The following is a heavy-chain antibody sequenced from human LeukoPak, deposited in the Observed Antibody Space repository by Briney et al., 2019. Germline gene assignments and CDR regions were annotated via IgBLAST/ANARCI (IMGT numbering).Heavy chain of an antibody. CDR3: ARAITVYGVVTPFEP. J-gene: IGHJ5*02. CDR2: INHSGST. D-gene: IGHD3-3*01. CDR1: GGSISSYY. Sequence: SETLSLTCTVSGGSISSYYWSWIRQPPGKGLEWIGEINHSGSTNYNPSLKSRVTISVDTSKNQFSLKLSSVTAADTAVYYCARAITVYGVVTPFEPWGQGTLVTVSS. V-gene: IGHV4-34*09.